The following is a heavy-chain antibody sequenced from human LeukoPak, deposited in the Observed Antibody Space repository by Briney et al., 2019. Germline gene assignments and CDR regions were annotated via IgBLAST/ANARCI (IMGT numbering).Heavy chain of an antibody. D-gene: IGHD3-3*01. CDR1: GYTFTGYY. V-gene: IGHV1-2*02. CDR3: ARGNYDFWSGYAPPYYYYYYMDV. Sequence: ASVKVSCKASGYTFTGYYMHWVRQAPGQGLEWMGWINPNSGGTNYAQKFQGRVTMTRDTSISTAYMEPSRLRSDDTAVYYCARGNYDFWSGYAPPYYYYYYMDVWGKGTTVTVSS. J-gene: IGHJ6*03. CDR2: INPNSGGT.